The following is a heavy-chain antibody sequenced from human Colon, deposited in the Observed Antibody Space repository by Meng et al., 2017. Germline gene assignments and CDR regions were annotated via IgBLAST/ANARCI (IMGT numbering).Heavy chain of an antibody. CDR1: GYTFPSYD. J-gene: IGHJ4*02. V-gene: IGHV1-8*01. CDR3: ARVGIRGNQRGFDY. D-gene: IGHD1-14*01. Sequence: QVQVVQSGAEVKKPGASVKVSCKASGYTFPSYDINWVRQANGQGLEWMGWMNPNSGNTGYAQKFQGRVTMTRNTSISTAYMELSSLRSEDTAVYYCARVGIRGNQRGFDYWGQGTLVTVSS. CDR2: MNPNSGNT.